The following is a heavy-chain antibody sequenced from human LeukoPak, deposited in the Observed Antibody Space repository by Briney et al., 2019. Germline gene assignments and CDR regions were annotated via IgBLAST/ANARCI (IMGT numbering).Heavy chain of an antibody. CDR2: ISSSSSTI. V-gene: IGHV3-48*04. Sequence: GGSLRLSCAASGFTFSSYSMNWVRQAPGKGLEWVSYISSSSSTIYYADSVKGRFTISRDNAKNSLYLQMNSLRAEDTAVYYCARGISLDAFDIWGQGTMVTVSS. CDR3: ARGISLDAFDI. J-gene: IGHJ3*02. CDR1: GFTFSSYS.